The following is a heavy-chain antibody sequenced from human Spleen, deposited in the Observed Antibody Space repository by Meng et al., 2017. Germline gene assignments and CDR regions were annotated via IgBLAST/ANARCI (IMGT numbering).Heavy chain of an antibody. CDR2: INHNGST. J-gene: IGHJ4*02. V-gene: IGHV4-34*01. Sequence: GSLRLSCEASGFTFSDYYWSWIRQPPGKGLEWIGEINHNGSTNYNPSLESRATISVDTSQNNLSLKLSSVTAADSAVYYCARGPTTMAHDFDYWGQGTLVTVSS. CDR1: GFTFSDYY. CDR3: ARGPTTMAHDFDY. D-gene: IGHD4-11*01.